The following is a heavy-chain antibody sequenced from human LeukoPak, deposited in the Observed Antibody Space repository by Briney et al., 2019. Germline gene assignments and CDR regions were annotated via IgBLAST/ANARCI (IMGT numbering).Heavy chain of an antibody. CDR1: VFNFSV. Sequence: GGSLRLSCTASVFNFSVAWVRQAPGMGLEWVSSISGSGQTTYYADFVRGRFTISRDSSKNTVYLQMSGLRVEDTALYYCAKMRGRVWYKVHETWGQGTLVSVSS. CDR2: ISGSGQTT. CDR3: AKMRGRVWYKVHET. D-gene: IGHD6-19*01. V-gene: IGHV3-23*01. J-gene: IGHJ5*02.